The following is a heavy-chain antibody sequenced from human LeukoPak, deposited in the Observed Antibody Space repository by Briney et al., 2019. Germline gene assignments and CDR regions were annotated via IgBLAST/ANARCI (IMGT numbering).Heavy chain of an antibody. CDR1: GFTVSSNS. V-gene: IGHV3-48*04. J-gene: IGHJ4*02. D-gene: IGHD3-22*01. CDR2: ISSSGSTI. Sequence: GGSLRLSCTVSGFTVSSNSMSWVRQAPGKGLEWVSYISSSGSTIYYADSVKGRFTISRDNAKNSLYLQMNSLRAEDTAVYYCARNGRGGLKWLWTPIDYWGQGTLVTVSS. CDR3: ARNGRGGLKWLWTPIDY.